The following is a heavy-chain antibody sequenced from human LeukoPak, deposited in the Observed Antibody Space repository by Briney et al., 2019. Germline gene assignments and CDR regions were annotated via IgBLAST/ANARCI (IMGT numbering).Heavy chain of an antibody. D-gene: IGHD2-15*01. V-gene: IGHV5-51*01. CDR1: GYSFTNYW. CDR3: ATGRYCSGGTCYSSLDL. CDR2: IYPGDSNT. Sequence: GEPLKISCKGSGYSFTNYWIGWVRQMPGKGLEWMGIIYPGDSNTRYSPSFQGQVTISVDKSVTTAHLQWSSLKASDTAVYYCATGRYCSGGTCYSSLDLWGQGTLVTVSS. J-gene: IGHJ4*01.